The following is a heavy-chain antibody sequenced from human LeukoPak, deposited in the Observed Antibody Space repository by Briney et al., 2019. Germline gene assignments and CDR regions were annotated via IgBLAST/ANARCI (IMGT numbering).Heavy chain of an antibody. J-gene: IGHJ4*02. V-gene: IGHV3-23*01. D-gene: IGHD3-9*01. Sequence: GGSLRLSCAASGFTFSSYGMSWVRQAPGKGLEWVSAISGSGGSTYYADSVKGRFTISRDNSKNTLYLQMSSLRAEDTAVHYCAKSATYYDILTGYSIDYWGLGTLVTVSS. CDR3: AKSATYYDILTGYSIDY. CDR2: ISGSGGST. CDR1: GFTFSSYG.